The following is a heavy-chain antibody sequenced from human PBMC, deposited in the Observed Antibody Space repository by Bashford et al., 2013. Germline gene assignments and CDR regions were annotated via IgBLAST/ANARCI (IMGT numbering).Heavy chain of an antibody. CDR1: GYTFTGYY. V-gene: IGHV1-2*02. CDR3: ARVPDIVATIYRYYYYGMDV. Sequence: ASVKVSCKASGYTFTGYYMHWVRQAPGQGLEWMGWINPNSGGTNYAQKFQGRVTMTRDTSISTAYMELSRLRSDDTAVYYCARVPDIVATIYRYYYYGMDVWGQGTTVTVSS. D-gene: IGHD5-12*01. J-gene: IGHJ6*02. CDR2: INPNSGGT.